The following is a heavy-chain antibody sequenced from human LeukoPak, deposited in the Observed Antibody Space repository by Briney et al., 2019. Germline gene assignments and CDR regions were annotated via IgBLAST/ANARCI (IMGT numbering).Heavy chain of an antibody. V-gene: IGHV4-34*01. CDR1: GGSFSGYY. CDR3: ARLYGNFQNYYDY. CDR2: IDHSGST. D-gene: IGHD1-7*01. J-gene: IGHJ4*02. Sequence: SETLSLTCAVYGGSFSGYYWSWIRQPPGKGLEWIGEIDHSGSTNYNPSLKSRVTISVDTSNNQFSLKLTSVTAADTAVYYCARLYGNFQNYYDYWGQGTLVTVSS.